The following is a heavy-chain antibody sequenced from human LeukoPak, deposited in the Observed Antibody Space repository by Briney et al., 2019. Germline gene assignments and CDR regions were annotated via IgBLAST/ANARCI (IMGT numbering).Heavy chain of an antibody. CDR1: GFTFSNYA. J-gene: IGHJ4*02. D-gene: IGHD5-24*01. V-gene: IGHV3-23*01. CDR2: IRGGGNIT. Sequence: GGSLRLSCAASGFTFSNYAITWVRQAPGKGLEWVSTIRGGGNITYFADSVKGRFTISRDSSKNTMYLQMNSLRAEDSAIYYCVKDEADGYTNYGDYWGQGTLVTVSS. CDR3: VKDEADGYTNYGDY.